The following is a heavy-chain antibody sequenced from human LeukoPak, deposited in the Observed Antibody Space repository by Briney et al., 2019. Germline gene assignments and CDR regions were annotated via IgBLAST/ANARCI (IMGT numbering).Heavy chain of an antibody. CDR1: GFTFSSYW. D-gene: IGHD3-10*01. J-gene: IGHJ4*02. CDR3: ARDRGINMVRGVIDY. V-gene: IGHV3-74*01. CDR2: TNSDGSRT. Sequence: GGSLRLSCAASGFTFSSYWMHWVRHAPGKGLVWVSRTNSDGSRTDYADSVKGRFTISRDNAENTLYLQMNSLRVEDTAVYYCARDRGINMVRGVIDYWGQGTLVTVSS.